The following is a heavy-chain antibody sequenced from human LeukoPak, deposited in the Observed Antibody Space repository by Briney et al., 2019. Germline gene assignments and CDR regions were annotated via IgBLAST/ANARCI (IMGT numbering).Heavy chain of an antibody. V-gene: IGHV3-23*01. D-gene: IGHD3-10*02. CDR2: ISGTGGST. CDR3: TTFVALRAFDV. CDR1: GFTFSNYA. Sequence: GGSLRLSCAASGFTFSNYAMSWVRQAPGKGLEWVSSISGTGGSTYYADSVKGRFTVSRDTSKNTLFLQMSSLTVEDTAVYYCTTFVALRAFDVWGQGTMVTVS. J-gene: IGHJ3*01.